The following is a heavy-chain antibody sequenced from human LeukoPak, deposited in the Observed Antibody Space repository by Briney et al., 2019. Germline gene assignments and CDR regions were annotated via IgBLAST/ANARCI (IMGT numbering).Heavy chain of an antibody. CDR1: GYTLTELS. Sequence: ASVKVSCKVSGYTLTELSMHWVRQAPGKGLEWMGGFDPEDGETIYAQKFQGRVTMTEDTSTDTAYMELSSLRSEDTAVYYCATDMYHIGYGDYRPGAFDIWGQGTMVTVSS. CDR2: FDPEDGET. CDR3: ATDMYHIGYGDYRPGAFDI. D-gene: IGHD4-17*01. V-gene: IGHV1-24*01. J-gene: IGHJ3*02.